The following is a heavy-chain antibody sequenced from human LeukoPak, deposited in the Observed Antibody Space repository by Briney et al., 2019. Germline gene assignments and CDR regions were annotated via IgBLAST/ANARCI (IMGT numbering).Heavy chain of an antibody. D-gene: IGHD3-10*01. V-gene: IGHV3-23*01. Sequence: XCAXSGFTFSSYAXSWVRQAPGKGLEWVSAISGSGGSTYYADSVKGRFTICRDNCKDTLYLQMNSLRAEDTAVYWCAKDTGVDYWGQGTLVTVSS. CDR3: AKDTGVDY. CDR1: GFTFSSYA. J-gene: IGHJ4*02. CDR2: ISGSGGST.